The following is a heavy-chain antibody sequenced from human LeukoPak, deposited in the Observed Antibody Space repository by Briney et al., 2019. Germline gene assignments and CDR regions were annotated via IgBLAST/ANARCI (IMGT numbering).Heavy chain of an antibody. J-gene: IGHJ4*02. V-gene: IGHV1-46*01. CDR1: GYTFASYN. Sequence: ASVKVSCKASGYTFASYNMHWLRQAPGQGLERMGVINPRNGATIYAQKFQGRVTMTRDASTSTVYMELSSLRSDDTAVYYCTREDTPETKYFDYWGQGTLVTVSS. CDR3: TREDTPETKYFDY. D-gene: IGHD5-18*01. CDR2: INPRNGAT.